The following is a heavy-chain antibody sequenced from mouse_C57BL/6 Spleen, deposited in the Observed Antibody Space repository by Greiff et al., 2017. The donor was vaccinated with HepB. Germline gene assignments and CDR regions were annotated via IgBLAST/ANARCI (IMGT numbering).Heavy chain of an antibody. V-gene: IGHV5-4*03. CDR2: ISDGGSYT. CDR3: AIYYDYDDAMDY. CDR1: GFTFSSYA. D-gene: IGHD2-4*01. J-gene: IGHJ4*01. Sequence: EVMLVESGGGLVKPGGSLKLSCAASGFTFSSYAMSWVRQTPEKRLEWVATISDGGSYTYYPDNVKGRFTISRDNAKNNLYLQMSHLKSEDTAMYYCAIYYDYDDAMDYWGQGTSVTVSS.